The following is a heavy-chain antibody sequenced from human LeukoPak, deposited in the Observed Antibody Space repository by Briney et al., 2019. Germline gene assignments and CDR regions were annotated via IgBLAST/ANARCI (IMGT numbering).Heavy chain of an antibody. CDR2: IRQDGDTK. Sequence: GGSLRLSCAASGFPFDAYWMAWVRQAPGKGLEWVANIRQDGDTKYYVDSVKGRFTISRDNAMNSLYLQMNSLRAEDTAIYYCARSLPYGTTWYGRSDFWGQGTLVTVSS. V-gene: IGHV3-7*03. CDR1: GFPFDAYW. J-gene: IGHJ4*02. CDR3: ARSLPYGTTWYGRSDF. D-gene: IGHD6-13*01.